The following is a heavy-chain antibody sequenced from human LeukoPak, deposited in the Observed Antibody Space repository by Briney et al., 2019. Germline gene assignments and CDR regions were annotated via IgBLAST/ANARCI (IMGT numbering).Heavy chain of an antibody. D-gene: IGHD2/OR15-2a*01. CDR3: AREPRDFYWFEV. CDR1: GGSISSGGYY. Sequence: PSQTLSLTCSVSGGSISSGGYYWTWIRQYPGERLEWIGYIHHTGSTYYKPSLQSRVTISVDTSKNQFSLWLTAVTAADTAVYYCAREPRDFYWFEVWGQGTPVTVSS. CDR2: IHHTGST. V-gene: IGHV4-31*03. J-gene: IGHJ5*02.